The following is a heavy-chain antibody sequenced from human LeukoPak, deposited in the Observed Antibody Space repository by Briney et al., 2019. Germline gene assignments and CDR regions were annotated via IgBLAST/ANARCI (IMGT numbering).Heavy chain of an antibody. Sequence: GRSLRLSCAASGFTFSSYAMHWVRQAPGKGLEWVAVISYDGSNKYYADSVKGRFTISRVNSKNTLYLQMNSLRAEDTAVYYCARDRRGFTYYYDSSLGYWGQGTLVTVSS. D-gene: IGHD3-22*01. CDR1: GFTFSSYA. J-gene: IGHJ4*02. CDR2: ISYDGSNK. V-gene: IGHV3-30-3*01. CDR3: ARDRRGFTYYYDSSLGY.